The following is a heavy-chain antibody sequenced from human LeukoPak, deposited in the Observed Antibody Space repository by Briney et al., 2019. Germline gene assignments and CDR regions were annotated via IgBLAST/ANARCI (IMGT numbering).Heavy chain of an antibody. CDR1: GFTFSSYG. V-gene: IGHV3-33*06. Sequence: GRSLRLSCAASGFTFSSYGMHWVRQAPGKGLEWVAVMWYDGSNKYYADSVKGRFTISRDNSKNTLYLQMNSLRAEDTAVYYCAKTHCSSTSCYKLGIFDYWGQGTLVTVSS. J-gene: IGHJ4*02. D-gene: IGHD2-2*02. CDR3: AKTHCSSTSCYKLGIFDY. CDR2: MWYDGSNK.